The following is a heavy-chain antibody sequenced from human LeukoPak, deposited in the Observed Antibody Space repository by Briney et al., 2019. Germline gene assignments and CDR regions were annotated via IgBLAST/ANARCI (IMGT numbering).Heavy chain of an antibody. V-gene: IGHV3-23*01. J-gene: IGHJ4*02. CDR2: ITASGGNT. CDR1: GFTFSSYA. Sequence: PGGSLRRSCAASGFTFSSYAMGWVRHGPGKGLEWVSAITASGGNTFYADSVKSRFTISRDNSKNTLYLQVNSLRAEDTAVYYCAKGSGYSYGRYYFDYWGQGTLVTVSS. D-gene: IGHD5-18*01. CDR3: AKGSGYSYGRYYFDY.